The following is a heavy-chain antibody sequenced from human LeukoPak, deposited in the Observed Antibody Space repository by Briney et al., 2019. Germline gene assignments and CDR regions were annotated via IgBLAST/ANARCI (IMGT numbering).Heavy chain of an antibody. CDR2: ISWNSGSI. V-gene: IGHV3-9*01. J-gene: IGHJ4*02. D-gene: IGHD3-10*01. Sequence: GGSLRLSCAASGFTIDDYAMHWVRQAPGKGLEWVSGISWNSGSIGYADSVKGRFTISRDNAKNSLYLQMNSLRAEDTALYYCAKDYGSGSSSPDYWGQGTLVTVSS. CDR1: GFTIDDYA. CDR3: AKDYGSGSSSPDY.